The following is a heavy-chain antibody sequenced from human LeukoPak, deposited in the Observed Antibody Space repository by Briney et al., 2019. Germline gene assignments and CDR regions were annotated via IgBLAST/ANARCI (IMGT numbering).Heavy chain of an antibody. D-gene: IGHD1-26*01. V-gene: IGHV4-39*01. CDR3: ARSRAFNSGAFDP. J-gene: IGHJ5*02. Sequence: SETLSLTCTVSGGSISSGSYYWGWIRQPPGKGLEWIGRIYYSGSTYYNPSLKSRVTISVDTSKNQFSLKLTSVTAADTAVYYCARSRAFNSGAFDPWGQGSLVTVSS. CDR2: IYYSGST. CDR1: GGSISSGSYY.